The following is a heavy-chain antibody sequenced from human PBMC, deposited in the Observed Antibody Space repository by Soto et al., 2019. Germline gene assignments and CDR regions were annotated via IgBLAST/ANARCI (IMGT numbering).Heavy chain of an antibody. J-gene: IGHJ4*02. D-gene: IGHD6-13*01. Sequence: EVPLLESGGGLVQPGGSLRLSCAASGFTFSSYAMSWVRQAPGKGLEWVSAISGSGGSTYYADSVKGRFTISRDNSKNTLYLQMNSLRAEDAAVYYCAKENGYSSSWFEFDYWGQGTLVTVSS. CDR2: ISGSGGST. CDR1: GFTFSSYA. CDR3: AKENGYSSSWFEFDY. V-gene: IGHV3-23*01.